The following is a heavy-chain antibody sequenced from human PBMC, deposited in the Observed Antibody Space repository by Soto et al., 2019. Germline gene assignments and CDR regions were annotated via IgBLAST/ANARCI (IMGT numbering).Heavy chain of an antibody. V-gene: IGHV3-23*01. CDR3: AAAVTSQY. D-gene: IGHD4-17*01. J-gene: IGHJ4*02. CDR1: GVTFTSYT. CDR2: ITGSGDST. Sequence: EVQLLESGGGLVQPGGSLRLSCAASGVTFTSYTMTCVRQAPGTGLEWVSSITGSGDSTYYPDSVKGRFTISRDNSKNPLYLLMNSLRAEDTAVYYCAAAVTSQYWGQGALVTVAS.